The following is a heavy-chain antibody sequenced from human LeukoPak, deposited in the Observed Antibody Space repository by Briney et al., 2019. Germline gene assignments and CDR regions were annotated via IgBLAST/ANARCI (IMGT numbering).Heavy chain of an antibody. CDR1: GFTFSNAW. CDR2: IKSKTGGGTT. CDR3: TTDQSHRGYDPGYFDY. D-gene: IGHD5-12*01. V-gene: IGHV3-15*01. Sequence: PGGSLRLSCAASGFTFSNAWMSWVRQAPGKGLEWVGRIKSKTGGGTTDYAAPVKGRFTISRDDSKNTLYLQMNSLKTEDTAVYYCTTDQSHRGYDPGYFDYWGQGILVTVSS. J-gene: IGHJ4*02.